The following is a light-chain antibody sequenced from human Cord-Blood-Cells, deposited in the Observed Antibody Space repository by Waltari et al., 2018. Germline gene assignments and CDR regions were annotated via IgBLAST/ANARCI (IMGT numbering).Light chain of an antibody. CDR3: QQRSNWPPGVT. Sequence: EIVLTPSPATLSLSPGERATLPCRASQSVSSYLACYQQKPGQAPRLLIYATSSRATGIPARFSGSGSGTDFTVTISSLEPEDFAVYYCQQRSNWPPGVTFGPGTKVDIK. CDR2: ATS. J-gene: IGKJ3*01. V-gene: IGKV3-11*01. CDR1: QSVSSY.